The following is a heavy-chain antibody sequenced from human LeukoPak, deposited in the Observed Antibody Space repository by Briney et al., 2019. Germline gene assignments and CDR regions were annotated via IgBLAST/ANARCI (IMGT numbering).Heavy chain of an antibody. CDR1: GFTFSSYA. CDR3: ARGFSSGYYYVGINWFDP. V-gene: IGHV3-23*01. Sequence: PGGSLRLSCAASGFTFSSYAMSWVRQAPGKGLEWVSGISGSGGNTYYADSVKGRFTISRDNSKNTLHLQMNSLRVEDTAVYYCARGFSSGYYYVGINWFDPWGQGTLVTVSS. J-gene: IGHJ5*02. D-gene: IGHD3-22*01. CDR2: ISGSGGNT.